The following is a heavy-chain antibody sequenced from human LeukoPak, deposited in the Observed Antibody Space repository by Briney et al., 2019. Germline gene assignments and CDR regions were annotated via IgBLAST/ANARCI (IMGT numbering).Heavy chain of an antibody. CDR3: ARDSNVLLWFGESPGDY. CDR1: GYTFTSYY. J-gene: IGHJ4*02. V-gene: IGHV1-18*04. D-gene: IGHD3-10*01. CDR2: ISAYNGNT. Sequence: ASVKVSCKASGYTFTSYYMHWVRQAPGQGLEWMGWISAYNGNTNYAQKLQGRVTMTTDTSTSTAYMELRSLRSDDTAVYYCARDSNVLLWFGESPGDYWGQGTLVTVSS.